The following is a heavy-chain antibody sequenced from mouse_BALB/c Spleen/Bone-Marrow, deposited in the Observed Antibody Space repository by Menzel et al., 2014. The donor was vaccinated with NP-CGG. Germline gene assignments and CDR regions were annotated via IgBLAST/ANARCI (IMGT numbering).Heavy chain of an antibody. CDR1: GFDFSRYW. CDR2: INPDSSTI. Sequence: EVNVVDSGGGLVQPGGSLKLSCAASGFDFSRYWMSWVRQAPGKGLEWIGEINPDSSTINYTPSLKDKFIISRDNAKNTLYLQMSKVRSEDTALYYCAPNWDRGFAYWGQGTLVTVSA. D-gene: IGHD4-1*01. J-gene: IGHJ3*01. CDR3: APNWDRGFAY. V-gene: IGHV4-1*02.